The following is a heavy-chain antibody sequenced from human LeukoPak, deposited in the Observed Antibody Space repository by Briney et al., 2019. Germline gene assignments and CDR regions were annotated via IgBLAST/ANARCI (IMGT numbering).Heavy chain of an antibody. J-gene: IGHJ4*02. D-gene: IGHD3-22*01. Sequence: GGSLRLSCAASGFTFSCYAMSWVRQAPGKGLEWVSIFYTGGSTYYADSVKGRFTISKDNSKNTLYLQMNSLRAEDTAVYYCARTYYYDNSGAFDYWGQGTLVTVSS. CDR2: FYTGGST. CDR1: GFTFSCYA. V-gene: IGHV3-66*01. CDR3: ARTYYYDNSGAFDY.